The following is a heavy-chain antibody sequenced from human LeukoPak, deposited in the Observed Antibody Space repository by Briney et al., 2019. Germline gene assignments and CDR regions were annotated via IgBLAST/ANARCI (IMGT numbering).Heavy chain of an antibody. Sequence: SETLSLTCTVSGGSIISDIYFWGWIRQSPGQGLAWIGSIYHGGRAYYDPSFEGRATISVDVSKNQFSLKLSSVTAADTAVYYCARVRITMIVVVSHSFDYWGQGTLVTVSS. CDR2: IYHGGRA. V-gene: IGHV4-39*07. D-gene: IGHD3-22*01. J-gene: IGHJ4*02. CDR1: GGSIISDIYF. CDR3: ARVRITMIVVVSHSFDY.